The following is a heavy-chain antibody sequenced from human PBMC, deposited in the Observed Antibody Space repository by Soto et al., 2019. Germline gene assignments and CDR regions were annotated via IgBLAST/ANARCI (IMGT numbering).Heavy chain of an antibody. CDR2: SIPIFGTA. CDR1: GGTFSSYA. CDR3: AREASGTDAFDI. Sequence: QVQLVQSGAEVKKPGSSVKVSCKASGGTFSSYAISWVRQAPGQGLAWMGGSIPIFGTANYAQKFQGRVTITADESTSTAYMELSSLRSEDTAVYYCAREASGTDAFDIWGQGTMVTVSS. J-gene: IGHJ3*02. D-gene: IGHD1-1*01. V-gene: IGHV1-69*12.